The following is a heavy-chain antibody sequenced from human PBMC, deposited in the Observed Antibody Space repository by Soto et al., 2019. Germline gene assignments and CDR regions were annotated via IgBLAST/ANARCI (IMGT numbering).Heavy chain of an antibody. V-gene: IGHV4-39*01. J-gene: IGHJ4*02. Sequence: SETLSLTCTVSRGSISSSSYYWAWIRQPPGKGLEWIGSVYYSGSTYYNPSLKSRVTISVDALKNQFSLNLSFVTAADTAVYYCARHDASGHLFYDRAQGTMVTVSS. CDR2: VYYSGST. D-gene: IGHD3-16*01. CDR1: RGSISSSSYY. CDR3: ARHDASGHLFYD.